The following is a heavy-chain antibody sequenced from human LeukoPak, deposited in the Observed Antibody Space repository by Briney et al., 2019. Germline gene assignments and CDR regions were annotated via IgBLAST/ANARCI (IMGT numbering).Heavy chain of an antibody. V-gene: IGHV3-74*01. CDR2: INTDGSTT. CDR1: GFTFSSYW. Sequence: GGSLRLSCAASGFTFSSYWVHWVRQAPGKGLVWVSRINTDGSTTGYADAVKGRFTISRDNAKNTLYLQMNSLRAEDAAVYYCARAHRSGSLDNWGQGTLVTVSS. D-gene: IGHD1-26*01. CDR3: ARAHRSGSLDN. J-gene: IGHJ4*02.